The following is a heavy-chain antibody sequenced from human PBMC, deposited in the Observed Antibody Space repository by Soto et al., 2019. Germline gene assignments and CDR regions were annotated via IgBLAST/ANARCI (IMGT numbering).Heavy chain of an antibody. J-gene: IGHJ4*02. D-gene: IGHD3-16*01. CDR3: ARASSLWGLDY. CDR2: IFYRGST. Sequence: QVQLQESGPGLVKPSETLSLTCTVSGGSISTYYWSWIRQPPGRGLAWIGYIFYRGSTDYNPSLQSRVTMSHDPSQNQFSLKLSSVTAADTAVYYCARASSLWGLDYWGQGNLVTVSS. CDR1: GGSISTYY. V-gene: IGHV4-59*01.